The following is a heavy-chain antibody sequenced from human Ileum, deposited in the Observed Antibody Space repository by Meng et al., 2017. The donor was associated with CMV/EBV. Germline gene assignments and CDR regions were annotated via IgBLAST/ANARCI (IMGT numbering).Heavy chain of an antibody. Sequence: SGGTFRSYAISWVRQAPGQGLEWMGGLIPIFGTANYAQKFQGRVTITTDESTSTAYMELSSLRSEDTAVYYCARGLSSSGWYHWFDPWGQGTLVTVSS. J-gene: IGHJ5*02. CDR1: GGTFRSYA. CDR2: LIPIFGTA. D-gene: IGHD6-19*01. CDR3: ARGLSSSGWYHWFDP. V-gene: IGHV1-69*05.